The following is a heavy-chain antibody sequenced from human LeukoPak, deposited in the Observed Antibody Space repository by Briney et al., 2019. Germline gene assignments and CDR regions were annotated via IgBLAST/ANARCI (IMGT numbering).Heavy chain of an antibody. CDR3: AKDMSFGDSYFDY. CDR1: GFTFSSYG. D-gene: IGHD3-10*01. Sequence: PGGSLRLSCAASGFTFSSYGMHWVRQAPGKGLEWVSAVSGSGRTTYYADSVKGRFTTSRDNSRNTLFLQMDSLRAEDTAVYYCAKDMSFGDSYFDYWGQGTLVTVSS. V-gene: IGHV3-23*01. CDR2: VSGSGRTT. J-gene: IGHJ4*02.